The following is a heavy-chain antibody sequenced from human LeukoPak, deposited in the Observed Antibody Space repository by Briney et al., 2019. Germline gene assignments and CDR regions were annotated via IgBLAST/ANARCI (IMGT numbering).Heavy chain of an antibody. D-gene: IGHD2-21*01. CDR2: INHSGST. V-gene: IGHV4-34*01. CDR1: GGSFSGYY. CDR3: ARHFLLLGPFSFDY. J-gene: IGHJ4*02. Sequence: SETLSLTCAVYGGSFSGYYWSWIRQPPGKGLEWIGEINHSGSTNYNPSLKSRVTISVDTSKNQFSLKLSSVTAADTAVYYCARHFLLLGPFSFDYWGQGTLVTVSS.